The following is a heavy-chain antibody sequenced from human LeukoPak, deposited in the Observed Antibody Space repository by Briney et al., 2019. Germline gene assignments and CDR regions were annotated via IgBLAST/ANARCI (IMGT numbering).Heavy chain of an antibody. J-gene: IGHJ6*04. D-gene: IGHD6-6*01. CDR3: ARMKTVYELPSPPDV. V-gene: IGHV2-70*11. Sequence: TLSLTCTVSGGSISSGDYYWSWIRQPPGKALEWLARIDWDDDKYYSTSLKTRLTISKDTSKNQVVLTMTNMDPVDTATYYCARMKTVYELPSPPDVWGKGTTVTVSS. CDR1: GGSISSGDYY. CDR2: IDWDDDK.